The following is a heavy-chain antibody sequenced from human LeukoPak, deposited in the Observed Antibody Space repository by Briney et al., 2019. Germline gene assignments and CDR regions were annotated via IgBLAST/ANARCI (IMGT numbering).Heavy chain of an antibody. CDR1: GFTFSSYS. CDR2: ISSSSSYI. CDR3: ARDAPSIVVVPAAAPYYYYGMDV. J-gene: IGHJ6*02. D-gene: IGHD2-2*01. Sequence: PGGSLRLSCAASGFTFSSYSMNWVRQAPGKGLEWVSSISSSSSYIYYADSVKGRFTISRDNAKNSLYLQMNSLRAEDPAVYYCARDAPSIVVVPAAAPYYYYGMDVWGQGTTVTVSS. V-gene: IGHV3-21*01.